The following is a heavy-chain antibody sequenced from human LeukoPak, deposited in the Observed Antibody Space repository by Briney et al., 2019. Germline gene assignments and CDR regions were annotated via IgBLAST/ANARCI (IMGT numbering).Heavy chain of an antibody. D-gene: IGHD3-16*01. Sequence: ASVKVSCKVSGYTLIELSMHWVRQPPGKGLEWMGGFDPEDGETIYAQKFQGRVTMTEDTSTDTAYMELSSLRSEDTAVYYCATSGGGAWDYWGQGTLVTVSS. CDR1: GYTLIELS. V-gene: IGHV1-24*01. J-gene: IGHJ4*02. CDR3: ATSGGGAWDY. CDR2: FDPEDGET.